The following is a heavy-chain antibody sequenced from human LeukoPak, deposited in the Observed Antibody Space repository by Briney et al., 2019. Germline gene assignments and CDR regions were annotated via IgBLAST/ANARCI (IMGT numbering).Heavy chain of an antibody. CDR2: ISSSSSII. J-gene: IGHJ4*02. CDR1: GFTFSYYN. CDR3: ARDWAGGLFDY. V-gene: IGHV3-48*01. D-gene: IGHD3-16*01. Sequence: PGGSLTLSCAASGFTFSYYNMNWVRQAPGKGLEWISYISSSSSIIYYADSVKGRFTISRDNAKNSLYLQMNSLRAGDTAVYYCARDWAGGLFDYWGQGTLVTVSS.